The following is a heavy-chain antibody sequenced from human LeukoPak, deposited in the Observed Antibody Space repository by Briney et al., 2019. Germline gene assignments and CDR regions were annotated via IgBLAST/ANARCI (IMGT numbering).Heavy chain of an antibody. V-gene: IGHV3-48*02. D-gene: IGHD3-10*01. CDR2: ISSSGTAR. Sequence: PGGSLRLSCAASGFSLSSYNMNWVRQAPGKGLEWISFISSSGTARYYADSVKGRFTISRDSAKNLLYLQMNSLSDEDTAVYYCARGSYGSGSSLPWGQGTLVTVSS. J-gene: IGHJ5*02. CDR1: GFSLSSYN. CDR3: ARGSYGSGSSLP.